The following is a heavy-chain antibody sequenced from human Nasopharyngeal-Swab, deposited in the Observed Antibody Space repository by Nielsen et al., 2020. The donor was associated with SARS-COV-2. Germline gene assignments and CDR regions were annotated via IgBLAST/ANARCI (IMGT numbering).Heavy chain of an antibody. CDR3: TTDYSMVRGVHY. Sequence: LSLTCAASGFTFSNAWMSWVRQAPGKGLEWVGRIKSKTDGGTTDYAAPVKGRFTISRDDSKNTLYLQMNSLKTEDTAVYYCTTDYSMVRGVHYWGQGTLVTVSS. CDR2: IKSKTDGGTT. CDR1: GFTFSNAW. V-gene: IGHV3-15*01. J-gene: IGHJ4*02. D-gene: IGHD3-10*01.